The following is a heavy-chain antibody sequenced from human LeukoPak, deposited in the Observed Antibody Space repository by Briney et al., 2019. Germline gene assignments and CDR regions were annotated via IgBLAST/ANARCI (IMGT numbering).Heavy chain of an antibody. Sequence: PGGSLRLSCAASGFTFSSYAMHWVRQAPGKGLEWVAVISYDGSNKYYADSVKGRFTISRDNSKNTLYLQMNSLRAEATAVYYCARSRITMIVVVTYFDYWGQGTLVTVSS. J-gene: IGHJ4*02. CDR3: ARSRITMIVVVTYFDY. CDR1: GFTFSSYA. CDR2: ISYDGSNK. V-gene: IGHV3-30-3*01. D-gene: IGHD3-22*01.